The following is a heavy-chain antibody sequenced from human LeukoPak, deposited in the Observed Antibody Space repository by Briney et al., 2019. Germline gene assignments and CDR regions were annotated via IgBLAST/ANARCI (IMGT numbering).Heavy chain of an antibody. CDR1: GGSLSSSSYY. CDR3: ARGQTGLLWFGELLRNPYFDY. V-gene: IGHV4-39*07. D-gene: IGHD3-10*01. Sequence: SETLSLTCTVSGGSLSSSSYYWGWLRQPPGKGLEWIGSIYYSGSTFYNPSLKGRVTISVDTSKNQFSLKLSSVTAADTAVYYCARGQTGLLWFGELLRNPYFDYWGQGTLVTVSS. CDR2: IYYSGST. J-gene: IGHJ4*02.